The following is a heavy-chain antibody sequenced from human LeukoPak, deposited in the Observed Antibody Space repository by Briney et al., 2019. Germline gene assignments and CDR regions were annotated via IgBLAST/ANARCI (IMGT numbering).Heavy chain of an antibody. CDR2: IKQDGSEK. J-gene: IGHJ6*03. Sequence: GGSLRLSCAASGFTFSSYCMSWVRQAPGKGLEWVANIKQDGSEKYYVDSVKGRFTISRDNAKNSLYLQMNSLRAEDTAVYYCARVARDTIFGVVINYYYYMDVWGKGTTVTVSS. D-gene: IGHD3-3*01. CDR1: GFTFSSYC. CDR3: ARVARDTIFGVVINYYYYMDV. V-gene: IGHV3-7*01.